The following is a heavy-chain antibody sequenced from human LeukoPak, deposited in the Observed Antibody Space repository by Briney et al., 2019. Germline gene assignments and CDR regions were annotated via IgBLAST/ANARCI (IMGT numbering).Heavy chain of an antibody. CDR1: DDSFSSHY. CDR2: ISYIGST. V-gene: IGHV4-59*11. D-gene: IGHD4-17*01. J-gene: IGHJ3*02. Sequence: PETLSLTCAVSDDSFSSHYWTWIRQPPGKGLEWIGYISYIGSTNYNPSLKSRVTISIDTSKNEFSLKLTSVTAADTAVYYCARDLVTVTKGFDIWGQGTMVTVSS. CDR3: ARDLVTVTKGFDI.